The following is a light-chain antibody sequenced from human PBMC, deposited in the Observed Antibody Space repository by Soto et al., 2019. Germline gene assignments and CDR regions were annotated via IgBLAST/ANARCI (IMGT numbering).Light chain of an antibody. CDR1: SSDVGGYNY. CDR2: DVS. V-gene: IGLV2-14*01. CDR3: SSYTSSSTLV. J-gene: IGLJ1*01. Sequence: QSVLTQPASVSGSPGQSITISCTGTSSDVGGYNYVSWYQQHPGKAPKLMIYDVSNRPSGVSNRFSGSKSGNTASLTISGLQAEDEADSYCSSYTSSSTLVFGTGTKVNVL.